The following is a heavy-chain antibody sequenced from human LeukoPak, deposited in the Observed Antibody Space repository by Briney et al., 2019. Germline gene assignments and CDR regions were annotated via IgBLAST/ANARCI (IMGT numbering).Heavy chain of an antibody. D-gene: IGHD1-26*01. V-gene: IGHV1-2*02. CDR3: AREGQKWGSPDY. CDR2: INPNSGGT. J-gene: IGHJ4*02. Sequence: GASVKVSCKTSGYTFTGHYMHWVRQAPGQGLEWMGWINPNSGGTNYAQKFQGRVTMTRDTSISTAYMELSRLRSDDTAVYYCAREGQKWGSPDYWGQGTLVTVSS. CDR1: GYTFTGHY.